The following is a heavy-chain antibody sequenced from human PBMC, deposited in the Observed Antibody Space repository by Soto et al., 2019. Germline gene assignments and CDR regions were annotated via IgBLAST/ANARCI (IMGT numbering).Heavy chain of an antibody. CDR1: GGTFSSYT. CDR3: ARLYYYDSSGYKINWFDP. D-gene: IGHD3-22*01. Sequence: QVQLVQSGAEVKKPGSSVKVSCKASGGTFSSYTISWVRQAPGQGLEWMGRIIPILGIANYAEKFQGRVTLTADKSTSTAYMDLSSLRSEDTGVYYCARLYYYDSSGYKINWFDPWGQGTLVTVSS. V-gene: IGHV1-69*02. CDR2: IIPILGIA. J-gene: IGHJ5*02.